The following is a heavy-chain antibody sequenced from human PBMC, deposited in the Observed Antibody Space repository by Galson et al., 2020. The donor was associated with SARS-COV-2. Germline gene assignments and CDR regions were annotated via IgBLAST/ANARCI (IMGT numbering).Heavy chain of an antibody. D-gene: IGHD3-22*01. CDR2: ISGSGGST. J-gene: IGHJ5*02. Sequence: TGGSLRLSCAASGFTFSTYAMSWVRQAPGKGLEWVSGISGSGGSTLYGDSVKGRFTISRDNSKNTLYLQMNSLRAEDTALYYCARAVPSYYYDRNWCDPWGQGTLVTVSS. CDR3: ARAVPSYYYDRNWCDP. CDR1: GFTFSTYA. V-gene: IGHV3-23*01.